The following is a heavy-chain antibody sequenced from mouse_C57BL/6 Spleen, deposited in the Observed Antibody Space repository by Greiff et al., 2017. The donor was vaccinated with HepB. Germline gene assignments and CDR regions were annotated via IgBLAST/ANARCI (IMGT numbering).Heavy chain of an antibody. CDR2: IYPGDGDT. CDR1: GYAFSSYW. D-gene: IGHD1-1*01. Sequence: QVQLKQSGAELVKPGASVKISCKASGYAFSSYWMNWVKQRPGKGLEWIGQIYPGDGDTNYNGKFKGKATLTADKSSSTAYMQLSSLTSEDSAVYFCARRGHGSSPGYFDVWGTGTTVTVSS. J-gene: IGHJ1*03. CDR3: ARRGHGSSPGYFDV. V-gene: IGHV1-80*01.